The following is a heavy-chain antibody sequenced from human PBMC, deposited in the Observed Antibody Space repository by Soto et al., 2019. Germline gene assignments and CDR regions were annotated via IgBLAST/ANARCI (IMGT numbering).Heavy chain of an antibody. CDR3: TTDPRGPFWSPVRDH. D-gene: IGHD3-3*01. V-gene: IGHV3-15*01. CDR2: IKSKSDGGTT. J-gene: IGHJ4*02. CDR1: GFTFSNAW. Sequence: EVQLVESGGGLVKPGGSLRLSCVASGFTFSNAWMSWVRQAPGKGLEWIGRIKSKSDGGTTDYAAPVQGRFSMSRDDSKATVFLQMNTLKTEDTAVYFCTTDPRGPFWSPVRDHWGQGTLVTVSS.